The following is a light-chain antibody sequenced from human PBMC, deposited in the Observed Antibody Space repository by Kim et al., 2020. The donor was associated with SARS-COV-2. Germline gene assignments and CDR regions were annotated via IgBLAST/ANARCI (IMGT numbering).Light chain of an antibody. V-gene: IGLV3-9*01. CDR3: QVWDSSVV. CDR1: NIGSKN. CDR2: RDS. J-gene: IGLJ2*01. Sequence: VALRQTARITCGGTNIGSKNVHWYQQKPGQAPVLVIYRDSNRPSGIPERFSGSNSGNTATLTISRAQAGDEADYYCQVWDSSVVFGGGTQLTVL.